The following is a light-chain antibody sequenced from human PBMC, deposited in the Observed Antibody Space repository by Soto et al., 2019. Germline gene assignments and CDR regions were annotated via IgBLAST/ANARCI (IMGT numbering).Light chain of an antibody. CDR1: QDIKSF. Sequence: DIQVTQSPSSLAASVGDRVTITCRASQDIKSFLAWYQKKPGQVPRLLMFLSSALQSGVPSRFSGSGSGTDFTLTITSLQPEDVATYYCLTYDSVPWTFG. CDR2: LSS. V-gene: IGKV1-27*01. CDR3: LTYDSVPWT. J-gene: IGKJ1*01.